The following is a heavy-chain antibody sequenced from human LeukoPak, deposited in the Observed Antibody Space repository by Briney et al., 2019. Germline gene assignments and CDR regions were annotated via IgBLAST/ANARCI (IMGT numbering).Heavy chain of an antibody. V-gene: IGHV1-18*01. D-gene: IGHD6-13*01. CDR3: ARGLYSSSWYEGFDP. Sequence: ASVKVSCKASGYTFTSYGISWVRQAPGQGLEWMGWISAYNGNTNYAQKLQGRVTMTTDTSTSTAYMELSSLRSENTAVYYCARGLYSSSWYEGFDPWGQGTLVTVSS. CDR1: GYTFTSYG. CDR2: ISAYNGNT. J-gene: IGHJ5*02.